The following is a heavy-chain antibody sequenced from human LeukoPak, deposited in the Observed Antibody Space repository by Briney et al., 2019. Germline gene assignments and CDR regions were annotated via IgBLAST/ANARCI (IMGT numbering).Heavy chain of an antibody. CDR3: ARDEFLNGFDP. CDR1: GGSISSYY. J-gene: IGHJ5*02. Sequence: SGTLSLTCTVSGGSISSYYWSWIRQPAGKGLEWIGRIYTSGSTNYNPSLKSRVTVSVDTSKNQFSLKLSSVTAADTAVYYCARDEFLNGFDPWGQGTLITVSS. D-gene: IGHD3-10*01. V-gene: IGHV4-4*07. CDR2: IYTSGST.